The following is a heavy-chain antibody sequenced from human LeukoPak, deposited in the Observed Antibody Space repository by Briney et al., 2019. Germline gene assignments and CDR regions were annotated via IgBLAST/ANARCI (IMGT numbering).Heavy chain of an antibody. D-gene: IGHD3-3*01. CDR1: GGSFSGYY. CDR2: INHSGST. Sequence: SETLSLTCAVYGGSFSGYYWSWIRQPPGKGLEWIGEINHSGSTNYNPSLKSRVTISVDTSKSQFSLKLSSVTAADTAVYYCARGQTYYDFWSGYLRLYYFDYWGQGTLVTVSS. V-gene: IGHV4-34*01. J-gene: IGHJ4*02. CDR3: ARGQTYYDFWSGYLRLYYFDY.